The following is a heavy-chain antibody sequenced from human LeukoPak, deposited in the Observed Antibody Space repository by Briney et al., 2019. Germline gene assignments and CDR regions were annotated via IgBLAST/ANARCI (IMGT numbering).Heavy chain of an antibody. V-gene: IGHV4-4*02. J-gene: IGHJ5*02. CDR1: GGSISSSNW. Sequence: PSEALSLTCAVSGGSISSSNWWSWVRQPPGKGLEWIGEIYHTGSSNYNPSLKSRVTISVDKSKSQFSLKLSSVTAADTAVYYCARGGTTVAGTFWFDPWGQGTLVTVSS. CDR2: IYHTGSS. D-gene: IGHD6-19*01. CDR3: ARGGTTVAGTFWFDP.